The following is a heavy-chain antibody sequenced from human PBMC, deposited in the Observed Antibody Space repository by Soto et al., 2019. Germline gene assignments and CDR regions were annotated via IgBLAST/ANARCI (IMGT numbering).Heavy chain of an antibody. D-gene: IGHD4-17*01. Sequence: GVLSLSGSASGFPFRSYAMSWVSQTPGKGLEWVSAISGSGGITYYADSVKGRFTISRDNSKNTLYLQMNSLRAEDTAVYYCAKGLWAVTTYYYGMDGCGQGTTVTVS. J-gene: IGHJ6*02. V-gene: IGHV3-23*01. CDR3: AKGLWAVTTYYYGMDG. CDR1: GFPFRSYA. CDR2: ISGSGGIT.